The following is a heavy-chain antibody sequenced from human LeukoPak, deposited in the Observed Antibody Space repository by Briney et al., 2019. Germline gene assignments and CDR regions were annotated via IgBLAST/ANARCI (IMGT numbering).Heavy chain of an antibody. CDR1: GFTFSSYG. J-gene: IGHJ6*03. D-gene: IGHD2-21*02. CDR3: ARDSKVVTAIHYYYYYMDV. V-gene: IGHV3-30*02. Sequence: GGSLRLSCAASGFTFSSYGMHWVRQAPGKGLEWVAFIRYDGSNKYYADSVKGRFTISRDNSKNSLYLQMNSLRAEDTAVYYCARDSKVVTAIHYYYYYMDVWGKGTTVTVSS. CDR2: IRYDGSNK.